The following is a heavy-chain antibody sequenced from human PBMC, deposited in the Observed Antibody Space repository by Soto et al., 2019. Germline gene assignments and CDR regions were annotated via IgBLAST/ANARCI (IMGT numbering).Heavy chain of an antibody. Sequence: HPGGSLRLSCAASGFTFSSYGMHWVRQAPGKGLEWVAVISYDGSNKYYADSVKGRFTISRDNSKNTLYLQMNSLRAEDTAVYYCAKDLDEVPSYYYGMDVWGHGTTVTVSS. CDR1: GFTFSSYG. CDR3: AKDLDEVPSYYYGMDV. D-gene: IGHD1-1*01. V-gene: IGHV3-30*18. CDR2: ISYDGSNK. J-gene: IGHJ6*02.